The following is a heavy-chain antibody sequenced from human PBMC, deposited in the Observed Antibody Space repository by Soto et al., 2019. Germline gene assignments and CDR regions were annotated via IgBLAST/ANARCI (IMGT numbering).Heavy chain of an antibody. V-gene: IGHV3-30-3*01. CDR2: ISDDGDKV. CDR1: EFTFSDYA. D-gene: IGHD2-8*02. Sequence: QVQLVESGGGVVQPGRSLRLSCAASEFTFSDYAMHWVRQAPCTRLEWVAVISDDGDKVFYADSMKDRLTISRDNSKSTLFLQLTSLGAEDTALFYCAGAHSRDSTGPNGHAFGIWGQGTLVTVSS. CDR3: AGAHSRDSTGPNGHAFGI. J-gene: IGHJ3*02.